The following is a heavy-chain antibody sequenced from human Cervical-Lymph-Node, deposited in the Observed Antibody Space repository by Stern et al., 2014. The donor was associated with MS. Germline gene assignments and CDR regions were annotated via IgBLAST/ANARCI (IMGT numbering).Heavy chain of an antibody. CDR2: IYYSGST. CDR1: GGSITNYY. Sequence: VQLVESGPGLVKPSETLSLTCTVSGGSITNYYWSWIRQPPGKGLEWIGYIYYSGSTNYNPSLKSRVTISVDTSKNQFPLKLSSGTAADTAGYYRARDKGMFFLWGQGTLVTVSS. CDR3: ARDKGMFFL. V-gene: IGHV4-59*01. J-gene: IGHJ4*01. D-gene: IGHD2/OR15-2a*01.